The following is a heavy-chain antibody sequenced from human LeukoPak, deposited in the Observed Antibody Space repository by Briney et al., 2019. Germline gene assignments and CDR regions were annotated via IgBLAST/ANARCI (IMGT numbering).Heavy chain of an antibody. D-gene: IGHD2-2*01. CDR3: AKGPAFNAFDI. J-gene: IGHJ3*02. Sequence: GGSLRLSCAASGFTFSNYDMHWVRQAPGKGLEWVAVISYDGSNKYYADSVKGRFTISRDNSKNTLYLQMNSLRVEDTAVYYCAKGPAFNAFDIWGQGTMVTASS. CDR1: GFTFSNYD. V-gene: IGHV3-30*18. CDR2: ISYDGSNK.